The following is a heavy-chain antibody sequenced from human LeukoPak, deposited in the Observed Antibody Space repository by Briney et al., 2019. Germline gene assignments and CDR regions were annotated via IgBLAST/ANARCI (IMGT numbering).Heavy chain of an antibody. CDR1: GFTFSTCA. Sequence: GGSLRLSCAASGFTFSTCAMSWVRQAPGKGLEWVSTISGGGRSTDYADSVKGQFTISRDNSKNSLYLQMNSLRAEDTAVYYCAKREDYYDSSSYHFDYWGQGALVTVSS. V-gene: IGHV3-23*01. CDR2: ISGGGRST. J-gene: IGHJ4*02. D-gene: IGHD3-22*01. CDR3: AKREDYYDSSSYHFDY.